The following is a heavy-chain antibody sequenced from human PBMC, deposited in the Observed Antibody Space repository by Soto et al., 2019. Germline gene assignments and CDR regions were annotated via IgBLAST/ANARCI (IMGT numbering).Heavy chain of an antibody. J-gene: IGHJ4*02. V-gene: IGHV1-8*01. CDR1: GYTFTSYD. Sequence: QVQLVQSGAEVKKPGASVKVSCKASGYTFTSYDINWVRQATGQGLEWMGWMNPNSGNTGYAQKFQGRVTMTMNTSTSTAYMELSSLRSTDTAMYYCARERTGTRGGDYWGQGTLVTVSS. CDR3: ARERTGTRGGDY. CDR2: MNPNSGNT. D-gene: IGHD1-1*01.